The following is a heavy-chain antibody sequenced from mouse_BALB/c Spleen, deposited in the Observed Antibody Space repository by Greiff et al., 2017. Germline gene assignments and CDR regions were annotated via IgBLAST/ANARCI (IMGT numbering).Heavy chain of an antibody. V-gene: IGHV7-3*02. J-gene: IGHJ4*01. CDR1: GFTFTDYY. Sequence: EVMLVESGGGLVQPGGSLRLSCATSGFTFTDYYMSWVRQPPGKALEWLGFIRNKANGYTTEYSASVKGRFTISRDNSQSILYLQMNTLRAEDSATDYCARDRGNDDAMDYWGQGTSVTVSS. CDR2: IRNKANGYTT. D-gene: IGHD2-2*01. CDR3: ARDRGNDDAMDY.